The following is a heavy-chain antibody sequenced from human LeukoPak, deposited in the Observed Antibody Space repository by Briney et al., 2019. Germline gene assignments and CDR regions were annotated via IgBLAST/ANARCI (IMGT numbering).Heavy chain of an antibody. CDR1: GGSISIGGYY. CDR2: IFYNGNT. CDR3: VRNFDSYNAFDI. D-gene: IGHD3-22*01. V-gene: IGHV4-31*03. J-gene: IGHJ3*02. Sequence: PSETLSLTCTVSGGSISIGGYYWSWIRQQPGKGLEWIGYIFYNGNTYYNPSLKSRLTMSGDTSVNQFSLKLSSVTAADTAVYYCVRNFDSYNAFDIWGQGTMVTVSS.